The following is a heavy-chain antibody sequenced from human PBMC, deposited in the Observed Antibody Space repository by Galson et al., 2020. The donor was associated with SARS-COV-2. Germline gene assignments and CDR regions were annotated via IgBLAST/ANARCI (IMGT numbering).Heavy chain of an antibody. D-gene: IGHD3-10*01. CDR2: LSAYNGNR. J-gene: IGHJ6*03. CDR3: ARVLQKSYGSGSFYSIFGYMDV. CDR1: DYPFTTYG. V-gene: IGHV1-18*01. Sequence: ASVKVSCRASDYPFTTYGITWVRQPPGQGLEWMGWLSAYNGNRNYAQKFQGRVTMTTDTSTSTAYMELRSLRSDDTAVYYCARVLQKSYGSGSFYSIFGYMDVWGKGTTVTVSS.